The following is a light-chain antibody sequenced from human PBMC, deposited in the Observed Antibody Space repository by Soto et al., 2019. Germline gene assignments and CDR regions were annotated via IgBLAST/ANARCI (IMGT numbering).Light chain of an antibody. CDR3: QQYGSSLFT. V-gene: IGKV3-20*01. Sequence: EDVLTQSPGTLSLSPGETATLSCRTGQSVDSSYLAWYQQKPGQAPRLLIYHASSRAAGIPDRFSGSGSGTDFTLTISRLEPEDFAVYYCQQYGSSLFTFGPGTKVDFK. CDR1: QSVDSSY. CDR2: HAS. J-gene: IGKJ3*01.